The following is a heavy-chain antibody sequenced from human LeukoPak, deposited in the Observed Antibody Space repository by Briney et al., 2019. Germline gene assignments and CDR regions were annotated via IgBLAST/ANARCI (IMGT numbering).Heavy chain of an antibody. D-gene: IGHD3-3*01. V-gene: IGHV4-34*01. CDR1: GGSFSGYY. Sequence: SETLSLTCAVYGGSFSGYYWSWIRQPPGKGLEWIGEINHSGSTNYNPSLKSRVTISVDTSKNQFSLKLSSVTAADTAVCYCARDFWSGGYYYGMDVWGQGTTVTVSS. CDR3: ARDFWSGGYYYGMDV. J-gene: IGHJ6*02. CDR2: INHSGST.